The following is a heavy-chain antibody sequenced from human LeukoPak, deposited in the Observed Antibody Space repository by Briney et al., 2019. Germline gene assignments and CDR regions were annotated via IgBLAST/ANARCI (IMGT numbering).Heavy chain of an antibody. D-gene: IGHD1-26*01. Sequence: PGGSLTLSCAASGFTVSSNYMSWVRHAPGKGLEWVSVIYSGGSTYYEDTVKGRCTITRDNAKNTLYLQMNSLRAEDTAVDDCARDRSLREGREALCGFDLWGQGTPVTVSS. CDR3: ARDRSLREGREALCGFDL. CDR1: GFTVSSNY. V-gene: IGHV3-53*01. CDR2: IYSGGST. J-gene: IGHJ5*02.